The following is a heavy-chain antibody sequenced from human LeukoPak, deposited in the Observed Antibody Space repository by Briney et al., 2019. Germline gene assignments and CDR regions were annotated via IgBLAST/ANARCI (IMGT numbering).Heavy chain of an antibody. CDR2: IKQDGSEK. V-gene: IGHV3-7*01. D-gene: IGHD6-6*01. J-gene: IGHJ4*02. Sequence: GGSLRLSCAASGFTFSNYWMNWVRQAPGKGLEWVANIKQDGSEKYYVDSVKGRFTISRDNAKNSLYLQVNSVRAEDTAVYYCARIGYSSSSIDYWGQGTLVTVSS. CDR1: GFTFSNYW. CDR3: ARIGYSSSSIDY.